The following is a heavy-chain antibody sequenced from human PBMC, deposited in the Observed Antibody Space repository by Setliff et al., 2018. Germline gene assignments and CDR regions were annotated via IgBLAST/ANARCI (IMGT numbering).Heavy chain of an antibody. V-gene: IGHV4-39*06. Sequence: LSLTCTVSDGSMTSGSYYWGWIRQPPGKGLEWIGSVYYSGTTYYNPSLKSRLTMSVDTSKNQFTLKVISVTAADTAVYYCARLSCSSNSCPFDFWVQGTLVTVSS. J-gene: IGHJ4*02. CDR2: VYYSGTT. D-gene: IGHD2-2*01. CDR3: ARLSCSSNSCPFDF. CDR1: DGSMTSGSYY.